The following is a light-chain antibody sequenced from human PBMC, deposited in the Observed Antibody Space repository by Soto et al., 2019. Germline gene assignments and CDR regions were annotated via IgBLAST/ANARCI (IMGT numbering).Light chain of an antibody. CDR1: RSNIGTYA. Sequence: QSVLTQSPSASVTPGQRVTISCSGSRSNIGTYAVNWYQQPPGAAPTLLIFRNHQRPSGVPDRFSGSKSGTSASLAISGPYSEDEADYYCAAWDDSLRAVVFGGGTQLTAL. J-gene: IGLJ2*01. CDR2: RNH. V-gene: IGLV1-44*01. CDR3: AAWDDSLRAVV.